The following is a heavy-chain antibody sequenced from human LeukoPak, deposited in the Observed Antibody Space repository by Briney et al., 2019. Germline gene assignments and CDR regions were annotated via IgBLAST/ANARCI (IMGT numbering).Heavy chain of an antibody. CDR1: GYTFTSYY. V-gene: IGHV1-69*13. D-gene: IGHD3-22*01. CDR2: IIPIFGTA. J-gene: IGHJ1*01. Sequence: SVKVSCKASGYTFTSYYMHWVRQAPGQGLEWMGGIIPIFGTANYAQKFQGRVTITADESTSTAYMELSSLRSEDTAVYYCARDVGRYYDSSGYYPFQHWGQGTLVTVSS. CDR3: ARDVGRYYDSSGYYPFQH.